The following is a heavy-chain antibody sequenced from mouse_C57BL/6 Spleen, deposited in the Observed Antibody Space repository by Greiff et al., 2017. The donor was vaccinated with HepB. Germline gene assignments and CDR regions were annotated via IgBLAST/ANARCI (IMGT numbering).Heavy chain of an antibody. CDR1: GFTFSSYA. D-gene: IGHD2-4*01. CDR2: ISDGGSYT. CDR3: ARDYYDYGGFAY. V-gene: IGHV5-4*01. J-gene: IGHJ3*01. Sequence: EVNVVESGGGLVKPGGSLKLSCAASGFTFSSYAMSWVRQTPEKRLEWVATISDGGSYTYYPDNVKGRFTISRDNSKNNLYLQMSHLKSEDTAMYYCARDYYDYGGFAYWGQGTLVTVSA.